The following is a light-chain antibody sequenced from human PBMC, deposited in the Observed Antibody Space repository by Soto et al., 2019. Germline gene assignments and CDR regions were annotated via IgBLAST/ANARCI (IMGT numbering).Light chain of an antibody. CDR3: ASYTISSTLGV. Sequence: QSALTQPASVSGSPGQSITISCTGTTSDVGGYNFVSWYQQHPGSAPKLMIYEDSHRPSGVSDRFSGSKSGNTASLTISGLQAEDEADYFCASYTISSTLGVFGGGTKLTVL. J-gene: IGLJ2*01. CDR1: TSDVGGYNF. CDR2: EDS. V-gene: IGLV2-14*03.